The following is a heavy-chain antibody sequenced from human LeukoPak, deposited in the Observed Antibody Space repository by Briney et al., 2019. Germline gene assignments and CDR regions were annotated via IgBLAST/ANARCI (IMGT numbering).Heavy chain of an antibody. Sequence: PSETLSLTCTVSGGSISSRSYYWGWIRQPPGKGLVWIGKISDSGNSYYNPSLKSRVTMSIDTSKNHFSLKVASVTAADTAVYYCGRHFPETGRDEQPLEYWGQGSLFTVSS. CDR1: GGSISSRSYY. CDR3: GRHFPETGRDEQPLEY. CDR2: ISDSGNS. J-gene: IGHJ4*02. V-gene: IGHV4-39*01. D-gene: IGHD3-10*01.